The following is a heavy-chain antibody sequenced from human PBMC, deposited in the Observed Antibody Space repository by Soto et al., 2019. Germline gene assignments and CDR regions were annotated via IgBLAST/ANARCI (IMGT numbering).Heavy chain of an antibody. CDR3: AKFYGGNSAHTYTIDP. CDR2: ISGSGGST. V-gene: IGHV3-23*01. Sequence: EVQLLESGGGLVQPGGSLRLSCAASGFTFNTYAMSWVRQAPGKGLEWVSTISGSGGSTHYADSVKGRFTISRDNSKNTLYLQMNSLRAEDTAVDSCAKFYGGNSAHTYTIDPWGQGTLVTVSS. J-gene: IGHJ5*02. CDR1: GFTFNTYA. D-gene: IGHD2-21*02.